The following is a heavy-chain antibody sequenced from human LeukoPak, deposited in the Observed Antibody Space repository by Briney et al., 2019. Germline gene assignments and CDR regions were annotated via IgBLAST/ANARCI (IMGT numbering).Heavy chain of an antibody. CDR1: GFTFSNYA. J-gene: IGHJ6*03. CDR2: ISDNGQIT. CDR3: AREVEYYYDSSGLSSYYYYMDV. Sequence: GGSLRLSCAASGFTFSNYAMSWVRQAPGKGLEWVSIISDNGQITYYTDPVKGRFTISRDNSKNTLHLQMNSLRAEDTAVYYCAREVEYYYDSSGLSSYYYYMDVWGKGTTVTVSS. V-gene: IGHV3-23*01. D-gene: IGHD3-22*01.